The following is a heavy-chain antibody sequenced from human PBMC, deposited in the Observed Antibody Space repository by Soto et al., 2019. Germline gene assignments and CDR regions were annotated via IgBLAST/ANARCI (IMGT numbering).Heavy chain of an antibody. CDR1: GYTFTSYG. Sequence: ASVKVSCKASGYTFTSYGISWVRQAPVQGLEWMVWLSAYNGNTNYAQKLQGRVTMTTDTSTSTAYMELRSLRSDDTAVYYCARKPSGTTGCYYCYGMDVSAQGTTVTVSS. D-gene: IGHD1-1*01. J-gene: IGHJ6*02. CDR3: ARKPSGTTGCYYCYGMDV. V-gene: IGHV1-18*04. CDR2: LSAYNGNT.